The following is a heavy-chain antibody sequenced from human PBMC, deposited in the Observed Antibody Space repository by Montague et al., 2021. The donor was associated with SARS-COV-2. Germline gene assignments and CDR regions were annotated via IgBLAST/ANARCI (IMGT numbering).Heavy chain of an antibody. V-gene: IGHV3-20*04. CDR1: GFTLDVYA. Sequence: SLRLSCAASGFTLDVYAMSWVRQVPGKGLEWVSGITWNGINTGYVDAVKGRFTISRDNAKKSLYLEMKSLRVEDTALYYCTRGFRGGPFDCWGQGSLVTVSS. J-gene: IGHJ4*02. D-gene: IGHD3-10*01. CDR2: ITWNGINT. CDR3: TRGFRGGPFDC.